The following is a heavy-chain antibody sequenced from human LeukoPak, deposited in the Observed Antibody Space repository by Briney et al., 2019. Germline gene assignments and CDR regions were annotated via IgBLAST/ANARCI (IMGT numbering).Heavy chain of an antibody. J-gene: IGHJ4*02. V-gene: IGHV3-21*01. CDR1: GFTFSSYS. Sequence: GGSLRLSCAASGFTFSSYSMNWVRQAPGKGLEWVSSISSSSSYIYYADSMKGRFTISRDNAKKSMYLQMNSLRAEDTAVYYCARDFGTGYYYDSSGYYSFGDWGQGTLVTVSS. CDR3: ARDFGTGYYYDSSGYYSFGD. D-gene: IGHD3-22*01. CDR2: ISSSSSYI.